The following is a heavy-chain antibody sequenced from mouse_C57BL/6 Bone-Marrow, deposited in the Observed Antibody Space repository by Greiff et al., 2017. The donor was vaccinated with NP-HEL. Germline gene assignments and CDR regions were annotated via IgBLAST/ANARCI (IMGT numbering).Heavy chain of an antibody. CDR2: INPNNGGT. J-gene: IGHJ3*01. CDR1: GYTFTHYY. Sequence: VQLQQSGPELVKPGASVKISCKASGYTFTHYYMNWVKQSHGKSLEWIGDINPNNGGTSYNQKFKGKATLTVDKSSSTAYMELRSLTSEDSAVYYCARGLLGFAYWGQGTLVTVSA. D-gene: IGHD2-13*01. V-gene: IGHV1-26*01. CDR3: ARGLLGFAY.